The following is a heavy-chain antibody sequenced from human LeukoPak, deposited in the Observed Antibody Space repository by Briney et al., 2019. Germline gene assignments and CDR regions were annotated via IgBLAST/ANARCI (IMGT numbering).Heavy chain of an antibody. Sequence: GGSLRLSCAASGFTFSSYAMHWVRQAPGKGLEWVAVISYDGSNKYYTDSVNGRFTISRDNSKNTLYLQMNSLRAEDTAVYYCARDTYYYDSSGYYYGPFDYWGQGTLVTVSS. V-gene: IGHV3-30-3*01. D-gene: IGHD3-22*01. CDR2: ISYDGSNK. J-gene: IGHJ4*02. CDR1: GFTFSSYA. CDR3: ARDTYYYDSSGYYYGPFDY.